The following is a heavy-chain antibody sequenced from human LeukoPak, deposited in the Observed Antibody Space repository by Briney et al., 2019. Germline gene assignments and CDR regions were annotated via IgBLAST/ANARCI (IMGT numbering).Heavy chain of an antibody. D-gene: IGHD3-10*01. CDR2: INHSGST. CDR3: ARRTVTMVRGVIITASYYYYYMDV. J-gene: IGHJ6*03. Sequence: PSETLSLTCAVYGGSFSGYYWSWIRQPPGKGLEWIGEINHSGSTNYNPSLKSRVTISVDTSKNQFSLKLSPVTAADTAVYYCARRTVTMVRGVIITASYYYYYMDVWGKGTTVTISS. CDR1: GGSFSGYY. V-gene: IGHV4-34*01.